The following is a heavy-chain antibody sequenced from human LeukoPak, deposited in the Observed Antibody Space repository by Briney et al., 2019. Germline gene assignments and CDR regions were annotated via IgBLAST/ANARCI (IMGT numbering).Heavy chain of an antibody. V-gene: IGHV1-2*02. CDR1: GYRFTGYY. CDR2: MNPKSGAT. CDR3: ARGSDYDDYFYMDF. J-gene: IGHJ6*03. Sequence: GASVKVSCKTSGYRFTGYYLHWVRQAPGQGLEWMGWMNPKSGATDYARKFQGRVTMTRGTSISTVYMELTRLRSDDTAVYFCARGSDYDDYFYMDFWGKGTTVTVSS.